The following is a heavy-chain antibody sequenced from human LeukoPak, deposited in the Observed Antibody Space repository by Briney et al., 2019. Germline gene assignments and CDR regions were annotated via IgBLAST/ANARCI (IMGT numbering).Heavy chain of an antibody. V-gene: IGHV1-2*02. J-gene: IGHJ4*02. Sequence: ASVKVSCKASGYTFTGYYMHWVRQAPGQGLEWMGWINPNSGGTNYAQKFQGRVTMTRDTSISTAYMELSRLRSDDTAVYYCARDTSLSMIVVVRAYYFDYWGQGTLGTVSS. CDR1: GYTFTGYY. CDR3: ARDTSLSMIVVVRAYYFDY. D-gene: IGHD3-22*01. CDR2: INPNSGGT.